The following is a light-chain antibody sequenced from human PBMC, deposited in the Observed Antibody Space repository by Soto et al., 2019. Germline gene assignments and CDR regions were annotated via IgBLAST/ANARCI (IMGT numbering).Light chain of an antibody. J-gene: IGKJ4*01. CDR3: QQYESFFPLT. CDR1: QSISTW. V-gene: IGKV1-5*03. CDR2: KAS. Sequence: DIQMTQSPSTLSASVGDRVTITCRASQSISTWLAWYQQEPGKAPKLLIYKASNLESGVPSRFSGSGSGTDFTLTISSLQPDDFATYHCQQYESFFPLTFGGGTKV.